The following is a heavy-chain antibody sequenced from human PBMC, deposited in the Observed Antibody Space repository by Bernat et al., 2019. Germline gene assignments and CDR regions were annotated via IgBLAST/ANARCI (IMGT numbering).Heavy chain of an antibody. CDR1: GGSFSGYY. J-gene: IGHJ5*02. CDR3: ARLTWGSSWYGGWWFDP. D-gene: IGHD6-13*01. V-gene: IGHV4-34*01. Sequence: QVQLQQWGAGLLKPSETLSLTCAVYGGSFSGYYWSWIRQPPGKGLEWIGEINHSGSTNYNPSLKSRVTISVDTSKNQFSLKLSYVTAADTAVYYCARLTWGSSWYGGWWFDPWGQGTLVTVSS. CDR2: INHSGST.